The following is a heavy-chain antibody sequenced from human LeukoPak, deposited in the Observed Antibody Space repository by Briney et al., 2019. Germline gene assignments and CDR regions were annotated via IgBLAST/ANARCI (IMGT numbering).Heavy chain of an antibody. CDR3: TTVGLWFGELSFDY. D-gene: IGHD3-10*01. V-gene: IGHV3-30*03. CDR2: ISYDGSNK. J-gene: IGHJ4*02. Sequence: PGRSLRLSCAASGFTFSSYGMHWVRQAPGKGLEWVAVISYDGSNKYYADSVKGRFTISRDNSKNTLYLQMNSLRAEDTAVYYCTTVGLWFGELSFDYWGQGTLVTVSS. CDR1: GFTFSSYG.